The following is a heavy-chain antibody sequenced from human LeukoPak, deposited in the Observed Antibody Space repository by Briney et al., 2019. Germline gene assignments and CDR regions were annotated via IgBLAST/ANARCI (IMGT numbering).Heavy chain of an antibody. J-gene: IGHJ4*02. CDR3: ATRGSGWYQDY. CDR1: GGSISSSNW. Sequence: SETLSLTCAVSGGSISSSNWWNWVRQPPGKGLEWIGEIHHSGSTHYNPSLKSRVTISVDKSKNQFSLKLSSVTAADTAVYYCATRGSGWYQDYWGQGTLVTVSS. CDR2: IHHSGST. D-gene: IGHD6-19*01. V-gene: IGHV4-4*02.